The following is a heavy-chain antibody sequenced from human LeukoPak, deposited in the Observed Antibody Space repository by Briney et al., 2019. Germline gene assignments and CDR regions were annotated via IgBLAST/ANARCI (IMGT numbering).Heavy chain of an antibody. CDR3: ARDDYSINYDH. V-gene: IGHV3-21*01. D-gene: IGHD4-11*01. CDR1: GFTFINYI. CDR2: ISSSSRFI. Sequence: TGGSLRLSCAASGFTFINYIMNWVRQAPGKGLEWVTYISSSSRFIHYADSVKGRFTISRDNAKNSVYLQMNGLRAEDTAVYYCARDDYSINYDHWGQGTLVTVSS. J-gene: IGHJ4*02.